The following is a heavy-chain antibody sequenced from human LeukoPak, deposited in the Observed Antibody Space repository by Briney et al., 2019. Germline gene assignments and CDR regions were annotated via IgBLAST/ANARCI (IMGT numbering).Heavy chain of an antibody. D-gene: IGHD4-17*01. V-gene: IGHV4-34*01. J-gene: IGHJ4*02. CDR3: ARGLRTFDY. CDR2: INHSGST. CDR1: GESFSGYY. Sequence: SETLSLTCAVYGESFSGYYWSWIRQPPGKGLEWSGEINHSGSTNYNPSLKSRVTISVDTSKNQFSLKLSSVAAADTAVYYCARGLRTFDYWGQGTLVTVSS.